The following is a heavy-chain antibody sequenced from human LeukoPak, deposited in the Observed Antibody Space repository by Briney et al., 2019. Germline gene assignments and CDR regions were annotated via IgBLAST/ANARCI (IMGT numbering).Heavy chain of an antibody. V-gene: IGHV3-33*06. Sequence: PGGSLRLSCAASGFTFSSYGMHWVRQAPGKGLEWVAVIWYDGSNKYYADSVKGRFTISRDNSKNTLYLQMNSLRAADTAVYYCAKVIGYSYGPVFDYWGQGTLVTVSS. D-gene: IGHD5-18*01. CDR3: AKVIGYSYGPVFDY. CDR1: GFTFSSYG. J-gene: IGHJ4*02. CDR2: IWYDGSNK.